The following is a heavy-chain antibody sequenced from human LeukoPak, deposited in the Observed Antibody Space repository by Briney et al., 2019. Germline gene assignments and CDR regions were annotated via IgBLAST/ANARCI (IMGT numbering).Heavy chain of an antibody. V-gene: IGHV4-34*01. CDR1: GGSFSGYY. J-gene: IGHJ4*02. CDR2: INHSGST. CDR3: AGVEYSSSQEYFDY. Sequence: SSETLSLTCAVYGGSFSGYYWSWIRQPPGKGLEWIGEINHSGSTNYNPSLKSRVTISVDTSKNQFSLKLSSVTAADTAVYYCAGVEYSSSQEYFDYWGQGTLVTVSS. D-gene: IGHD6-6*01.